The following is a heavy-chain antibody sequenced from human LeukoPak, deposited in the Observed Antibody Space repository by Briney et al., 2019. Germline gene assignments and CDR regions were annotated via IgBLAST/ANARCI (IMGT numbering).Heavy chain of an antibody. J-gene: IGHJ6*03. CDR1: GASINTYY. V-gene: IGHV4-59*13. D-gene: IGHD3-10*01. CDR2: NYYSGNT. Sequence: PSETLSLTCTVSGASINTYYWTWIRQAPGKGLEWIAFNYYSGNTDYNPSLKSRATMSLDTSKNQFSLNLTSMTAADTAIYYCARAIILSGAYSMDVWAKGPRVTVSS. CDR3: ARAIILSGAYSMDV.